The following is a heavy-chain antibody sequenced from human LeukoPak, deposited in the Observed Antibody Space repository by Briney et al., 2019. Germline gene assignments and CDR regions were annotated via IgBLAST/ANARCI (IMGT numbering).Heavy chain of an antibody. D-gene: IGHD4-17*01. J-gene: IGHJ4*02. V-gene: IGHV3-23*01. CDR2: ISGSGGST. CDR1: GFTFSSYA. Sequence: PGGSLRLPCAASGFTFSSYAMSWVRQAPGKGLEWVSAISGSGGSTYYADSVKGRFTISRDNSKNTLYLQMNSLRAEDTAVYYCAKGSQARTTVTTFDYWGQGTLVTVSS. CDR3: AKGSQARTTVTTFDY.